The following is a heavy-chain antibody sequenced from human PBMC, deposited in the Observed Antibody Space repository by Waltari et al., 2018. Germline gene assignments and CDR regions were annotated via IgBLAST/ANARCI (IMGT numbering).Heavy chain of an antibody. CDR3: AREAGGSYEPDY. D-gene: IGHD1-26*01. V-gene: IGHV3-48*03. J-gene: IGHJ4*02. CDR1: GFTFSSYE. Sequence: EVQLVESGGGLVQPGGSLRLSCAASGFTFSSYEMNWFRQAPGKGLEWVSYISSSGSTIYYADSVKGRFTISRDNAKNSLYLQMNSLRAEDTAVYYCAREAGGSYEPDYWGQGTLVTVSS. CDR2: ISSSGSTI.